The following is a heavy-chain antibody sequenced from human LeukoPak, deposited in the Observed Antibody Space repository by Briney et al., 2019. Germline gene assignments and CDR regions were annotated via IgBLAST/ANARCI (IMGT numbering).Heavy chain of an antibody. CDR3: ARDGLRFLEWFGPPGDAFDI. J-gene: IGHJ3*02. D-gene: IGHD3-3*01. V-gene: IGHV3-7*01. CDR2: IKQDGREK. Sequence: GGSLTLSCAASGFTFSSFWMSWVRQAPGKGLEGVANIKQDGREKYYVDSVKGRFTISRDNAKNSLYLQMNSLRAEDTAVYYCARDGLRFLEWFGPPGDAFDIWGQGTMVTVSS. CDR1: GFTFSSFW.